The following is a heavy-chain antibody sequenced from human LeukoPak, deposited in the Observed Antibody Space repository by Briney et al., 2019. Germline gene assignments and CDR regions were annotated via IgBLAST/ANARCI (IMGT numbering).Heavy chain of an antibody. CDR3: ARSSGYSSSGGLNWFDT. Sequence: PSETLSLTCTVSGGSISSYYWSWIRQPPGKGLEWIGSIYYSGSTYYNPSLKSRVTISVDTSKNQFSLKLSSATAADTAVYYCARSSGYSSSGGLNWFDTWGQGTLVTVSS. CDR1: GGSISSYY. D-gene: IGHD6-13*01. CDR2: IYYSGST. V-gene: IGHV4-39*01. J-gene: IGHJ5*02.